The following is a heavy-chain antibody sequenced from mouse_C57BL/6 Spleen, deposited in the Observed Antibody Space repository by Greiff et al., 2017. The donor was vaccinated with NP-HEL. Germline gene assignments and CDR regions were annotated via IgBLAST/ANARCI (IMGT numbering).Heavy chain of an antibody. Sequence: QVQLQQSGAELARPGASVKMSCKASGYTFTSYTMHWVKQRPGQGLEWIGYINPSSGYTKYNQKFKDKATLPADKSSSTAYMQLSSLTSEDAAVYCCTRWDGGYYCYYDVWGTGTTVTVSS. CDR2: INPSSGYT. CDR1: GYTFTSYT. D-gene: IGHD1-1*02. J-gene: IGHJ1*03. CDR3: TRWDGGYYCYYDV. V-gene: IGHV1-4*01.